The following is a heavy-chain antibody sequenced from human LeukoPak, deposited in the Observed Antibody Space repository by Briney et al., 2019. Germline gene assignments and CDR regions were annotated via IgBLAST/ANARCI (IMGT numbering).Heavy chain of an antibody. D-gene: IGHD5-12*01. CDR2: ISGDGGST. CDR1: GFTFSSYE. J-gene: IGHJ6*02. CDR3: AKETGYSGYGYYYYGMDV. V-gene: IGHV3-43*02. Sequence: PGGSLRLSCAASGFTFSSYEMNWVRQAPGKGLEWVSLISGDGGSTYYADSVKGRFTISRDNSKNSLYLQMNSLRTEDTALYYCAKETGYSGYGYYYYGMDVWGQGTTVTVSS.